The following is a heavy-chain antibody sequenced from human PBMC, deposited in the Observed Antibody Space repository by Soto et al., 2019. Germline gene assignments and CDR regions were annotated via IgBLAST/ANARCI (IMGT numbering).Heavy chain of an antibody. J-gene: IGHJ6*02. CDR1: GGSISCKY. CDR2: IYYRGGT. V-gene: IGHV4-59*01. CDR3: ARGPTYYYYVMAA. Sequence: SVTLSLTSTVPGGSISCKYWCWIRQSQGKGLEWIGYIYYRGGTNYNPSLKSRVTISVDTSKNQFSLKLSSVTAADTAVYYCARGPTYYYYVMAAWGQGSMVTVSS.